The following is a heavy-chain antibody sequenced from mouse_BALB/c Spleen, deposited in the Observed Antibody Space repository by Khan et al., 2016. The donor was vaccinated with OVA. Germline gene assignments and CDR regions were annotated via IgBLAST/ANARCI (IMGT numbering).Heavy chain of an antibody. CDR3: ARSLVDYYAMDY. V-gene: IGHV5-9-3*01. D-gene: IGHD1-1*02. J-gene: IGHJ4*01. Sequence: EVELVESGGGSVKPGGSLKLSCSASGFTFSSYAMSWVRQTPEKRLELVATISSGGHYTFYPDSVKGRFTISRDNARNTLYLQMSSLRSEETAMYYCARSLVDYYAMDYWGQGASVTVSS. CDR2: ISSGGHYT. CDR1: GFTFSSYA.